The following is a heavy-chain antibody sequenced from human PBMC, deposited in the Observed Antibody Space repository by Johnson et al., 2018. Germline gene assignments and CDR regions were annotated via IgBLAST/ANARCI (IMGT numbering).Heavy chain of an antibody. D-gene: IGHD3-22*01. Sequence: PGQRLGWMGWISRNSGARNYAQKFQGRVTMTRDTSISTAYMELSRLKSDATAVYYCAREMIVVAGGAFDIWGQGTMVTVSS. J-gene: IGHJ3*02. CDR3: AREMIVVAGGAFDI. CDR2: ISRNSGAR. V-gene: IGHV1-2*02.